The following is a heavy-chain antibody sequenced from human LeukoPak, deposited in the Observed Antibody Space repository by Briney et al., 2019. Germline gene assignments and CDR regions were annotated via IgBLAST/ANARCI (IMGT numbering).Heavy chain of an antibody. J-gene: IGHJ4*02. CDR2: IYTSGST. V-gene: IGHV4-4*07. CDR1: GGSISSYY. D-gene: IGHD6-13*01. Sequence: SETLSLTCTVSGGSISSYYWCWIRQPAGKGLEWIGRIYTSGSTNYNPSLKSRVTMSVDTSKNQFSLKLTSMTAADTAVYYCARFGAAAGTDYWGQGALVTVSS. CDR3: ARFGAAAGTDY.